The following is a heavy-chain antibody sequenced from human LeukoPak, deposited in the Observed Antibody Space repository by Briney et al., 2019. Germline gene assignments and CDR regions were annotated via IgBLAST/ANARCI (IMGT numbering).Heavy chain of an antibody. CDR2: IWYDGSNK. CDR3: AKDHQLLEYYFDY. Sequence: GGSLRLSCAASGFTFSSYGMHWVRQAPGKGLEWVAVIWYDGSNKYYADSVKGRFTISRDNSKSTLYLQMNSLRAEDTAVYYCAKDHQLLEYYFDYWGQGTLVTVSS. V-gene: IGHV3-33*06. D-gene: IGHD2-2*01. J-gene: IGHJ4*02. CDR1: GFTFSSYG.